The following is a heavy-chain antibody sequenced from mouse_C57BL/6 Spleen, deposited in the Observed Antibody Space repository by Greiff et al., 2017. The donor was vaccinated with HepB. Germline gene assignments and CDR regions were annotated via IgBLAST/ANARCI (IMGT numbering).Heavy chain of an antibody. CDR1: GYTFTDYE. CDR3: TRGYYEYDGGD. V-gene: IGHV1-15*01. Sequence: VQLQQSGAELVRPGASVTLSCKASGYTFTDYEMHWVKQTPVHGLEWIGAIDPETGGTAYNQKFKGKAILTADKSSSTAYMELRSLTSEDSAVYYCTRGYYEYDGGDWGQGTTLTVSS. J-gene: IGHJ2*01. D-gene: IGHD2-4*01. CDR2: IDPETGGT.